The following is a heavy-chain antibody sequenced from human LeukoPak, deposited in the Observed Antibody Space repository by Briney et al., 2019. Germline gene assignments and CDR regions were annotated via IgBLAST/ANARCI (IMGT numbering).Heavy chain of an antibody. D-gene: IGHD6-19*01. Sequence: GGSLRLSCAASGFTFSSYWMHWVRQAPGKGLVWVSRINSDGSSTSYADSVKGRFTVSRDNAKSTLYLQMNSLRAEDTAVYYCARAAAVAGDLDYWGQGTLVTVSS. CDR1: GFTFSSYW. V-gene: IGHV3-74*01. CDR2: INSDGSST. J-gene: IGHJ4*02. CDR3: ARAAAVAGDLDY.